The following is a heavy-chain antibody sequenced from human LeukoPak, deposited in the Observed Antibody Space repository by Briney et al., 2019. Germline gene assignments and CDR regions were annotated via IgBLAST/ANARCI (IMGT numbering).Heavy chain of an antibody. D-gene: IGHD6-13*01. J-gene: IGHJ4*02. Sequence: GGSLTLSCAASGFSFSSYWLSWFRQPPPRGRQGLGKRGQDGGEEYYVDSVKGRFTISRENAKSSLYLQRNGLRAEETGVCYCARGGSRWYAADYWGQGTLVTVSS. V-gene: IGHV3-7*01. CDR1: GFSFSSYW. CDR3: ARGGSRWYAADY. CDR2: RGQDGGEE.